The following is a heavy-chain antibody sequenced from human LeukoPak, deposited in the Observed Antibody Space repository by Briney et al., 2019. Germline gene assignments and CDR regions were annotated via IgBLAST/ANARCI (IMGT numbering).Heavy chain of an antibody. J-gene: IGHJ6*02. D-gene: IGHD2-21*01. CDR3: ARARVIPRVVSGYYGMDV. CDR1: GGSISSGGYY. V-gene: IGHV4-31*03. Sequence: PSQTLSLTCTVSGGSISSGGYYWSWIGQHPGKGLEWIAYIYHSGSTYYNPSLKSRVTILVDTSKNQFSLKLSSVTAADTAVYYCARARVIPRVVSGYYGMDVWGQGTTVTVSS. CDR2: IYHSGST.